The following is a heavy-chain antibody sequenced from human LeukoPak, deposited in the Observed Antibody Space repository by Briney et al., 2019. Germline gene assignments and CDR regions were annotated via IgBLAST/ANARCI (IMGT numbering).Heavy chain of an antibody. V-gene: IGHV1-24*01. D-gene: IGHD1-26*01. J-gene: IGHJ4*02. CDR3: ASLIVGAIV. CDR1: GYTLTELS. Sequence: GASVKVSCKVSGYTLTELSMHWVRQAPGKGLEWMGGFDPEDGETIYAQKFQGRVTMTRDTSTSTVYMELSSLRSEDTAVYYCASLIVGAIVWGQGTLVTVSS. CDR2: FDPEDGET.